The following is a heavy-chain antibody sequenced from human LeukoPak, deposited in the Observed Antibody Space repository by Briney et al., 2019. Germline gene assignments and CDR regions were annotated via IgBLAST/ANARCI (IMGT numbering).Heavy chain of an antibody. Sequence: SVKVSCTTSGCTFTNYAFSWVRQAPGQGLEWMGRVIPIFGTSNYAQNFQDRLTITADKSTSTAYMELSSLTSEDTAVYFCSMGIMIFGVIKQPPWGQGTLVTVSS. CDR3: SMGIMIFGVIKQPP. CDR1: GCTFTNYA. D-gene: IGHD3-3*01. V-gene: IGHV1-69*06. J-gene: IGHJ5*02. CDR2: VIPIFGTS.